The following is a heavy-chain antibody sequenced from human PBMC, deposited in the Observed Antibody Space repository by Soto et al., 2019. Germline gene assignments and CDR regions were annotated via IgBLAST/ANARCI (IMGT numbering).Heavy chain of an antibody. CDR3: ARALLCSRDDYWSGYTAFDF. D-gene: IGHD3-3*01. Sequence: QVQLVQSGAALKTPGASVKVSCKASGYTFTGHYMHWVRQAPGQGLEWMGWINQSSGGTNSAQRFHDRITMTRDTSISTVYMELSRLRSDDTAVYYCARALLCSRDDYWSGYTAFDFWGQGTVVAVSP. J-gene: IGHJ3*01. CDR1: GYTFTGHY. V-gene: IGHV1-2*02. CDR2: INQSSGGT.